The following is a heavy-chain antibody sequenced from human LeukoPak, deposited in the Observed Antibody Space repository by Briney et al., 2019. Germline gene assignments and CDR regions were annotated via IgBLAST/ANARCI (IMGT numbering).Heavy chain of an antibody. CDR2: INHSGST. Sequence: SETLSLTCTVSGGSISSSSYYWGWIRQPPGKGLEWIGEINHSGSTDYNPSLKSRVTISVDTSKNQFSLKLNSVTAADTAVYYCARGQLRLSNWGQGSLVIVSS. J-gene: IGHJ4*02. CDR1: GGSISSSSYY. CDR3: ARGQLRLSN. D-gene: IGHD6-25*01. V-gene: IGHV4-39*07.